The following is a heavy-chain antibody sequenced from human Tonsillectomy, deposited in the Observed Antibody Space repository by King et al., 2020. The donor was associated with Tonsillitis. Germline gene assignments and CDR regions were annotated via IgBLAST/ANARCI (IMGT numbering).Heavy chain of an antibody. CDR3: ATYDIVTGHDTLGY. D-gene: IGHD3-9*01. CDR1: GFTFSSYS. Sequence: VQLVESGGGLVKPGGSLRLSCAASGFTFSSYSMNWVRQAPGKGLEWVSSISSSSIYIYYADSVKGRFTISRDNAKNSLYLQMNSLRTEDTAVYYCATYDIVTGHDTLGYWGQGTLVTVSS. V-gene: IGHV3-21*01. CDR2: ISSSSIYI. J-gene: IGHJ4*02.